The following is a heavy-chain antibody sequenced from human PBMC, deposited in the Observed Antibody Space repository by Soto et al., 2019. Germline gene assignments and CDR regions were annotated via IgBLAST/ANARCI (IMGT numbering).Heavy chain of an antibody. Sequence: QVQLVQSGAEVKKPGSSVKVSCKASGGTFSSYAISWVRQAPGQGLEWMGGIIPIFGTANYAQKFQGRVTSTADESKSTAYRELSSLSSEDTAVYYCAKSPESYYYGMDVWGEGTTVTVSS. CDR2: IIPIFGTA. V-gene: IGHV1-69*12. CDR1: GGTFSSYA. CDR3: AKSPESYYYGMDV. J-gene: IGHJ6*04.